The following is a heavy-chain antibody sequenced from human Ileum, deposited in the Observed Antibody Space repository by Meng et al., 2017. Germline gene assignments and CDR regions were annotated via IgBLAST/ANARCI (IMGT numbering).Heavy chain of an antibody. J-gene: IGHJ4*02. Sequence: EGQPVESGGGLVKPVGSMRLSCAASGFPFSSHSMNWIRQAPGKSLEWVSFISSGSDYVYYGDSVRGRFTVSRDNAKNALYLQMDSLRVEDTALYFCARHLGYCSGGSCHQWGQGTLVTVSS. CDR3: ARHLGYCSGGSCHQ. CDR2: ISSGSDYV. D-gene: IGHD2-15*01. V-gene: IGHV3-21*04. CDR1: GFPFSSHS.